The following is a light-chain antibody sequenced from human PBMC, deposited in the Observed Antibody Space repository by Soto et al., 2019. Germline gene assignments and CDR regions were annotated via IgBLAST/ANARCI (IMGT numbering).Light chain of an antibody. J-gene: IGKJ1*01. Sequence: EIVLTQSPGTLSLSPGDRTTHSCRASQSVSTSLAWYHHKPGEAPMLLISGASSRATRIPDRFSGSVSGTGFTLTISRLEPEDFAVYYCQQYGSSPPWTFGQGTKVDIK. V-gene: IGKV3-20*01. CDR2: GAS. CDR1: QSVSTS. CDR3: QQYGSSPPWT.